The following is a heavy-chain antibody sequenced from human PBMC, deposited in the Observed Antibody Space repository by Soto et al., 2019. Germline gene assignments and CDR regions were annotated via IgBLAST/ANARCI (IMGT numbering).Heavy chain of an antibody. J-gene: IGHJ6*02. Sequence: QVQVVQSGAEVKRPGSSVNVSCKASGGYFNNRQTLNSYPISWVRQAPGQGLEWMGGIIPLFGTTNYAQRFQGRVTINADKSTSTTYLDLNNVTSDDTAVYYCAESWGGEIYYYYYAMDVWGQGTTVTVSS. D-gene: IGHD3-16*01. CDR3: AESWGGEIYYYYYAMDV. CDR1: GGYFNNRQTLNSYP. V-gene: IGHV1-69*06. CDR2: IIPLFGTT.